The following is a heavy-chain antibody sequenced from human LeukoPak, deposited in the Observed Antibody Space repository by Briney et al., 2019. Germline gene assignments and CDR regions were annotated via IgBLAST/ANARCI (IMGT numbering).Heavy chain of an antibody. CDR1: GGSISSYY. CDR3: ARHKQQPYFDY. J-gene: IGHJ4*02. Sequence: SETLSLTCTVSGGSISSYYWSWIRQPPGKGLEWIGYIYYSGSTNYNPSLKSRVTISVDTSKNQFSLKLSSVTAADTAVYYCARHKQQPYFDYWGQGTLVTVSS. CDR2: IYYSGST. V-gene: IGHV4-59*08. D-gene: IGHD6-13*01.